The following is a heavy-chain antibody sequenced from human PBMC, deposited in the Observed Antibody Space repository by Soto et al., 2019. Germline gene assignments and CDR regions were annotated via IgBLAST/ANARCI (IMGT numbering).Heavy chain of an antibody. Sequence: EVQLVESGGGLVQPGGSLRLSCAASGFTFSSYSMNWVRQAPGKGLEWVSYISSSSSTIYYADSVKGRFTISRDNAKNSLYLQMNSLRAEDTAVYDCARANYYGSPGDVDYWGQGTLVTVSS. J-gene: IGHJ4*02. CDR2: ISSSSSTI. CDR3: ARANYYGSPGDVDY. CDR1: GFTFSSYS. D-gene: IGHD3-10*01. V-gene: IGHV3-48*01.